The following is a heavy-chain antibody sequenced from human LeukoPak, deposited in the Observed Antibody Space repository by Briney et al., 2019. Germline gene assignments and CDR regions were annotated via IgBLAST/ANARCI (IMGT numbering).Heavy chain of an antibody. CDR2: MNPNNGNT. J-gene: IGHJ6*03. CDR1: GYTFTSYD. CDR3: ARLHWESGGIYFYYYMDV. D-gene: IGHD3-16*01. V-gene: IGHV1-8*01. Sequence: GASVTVSCTASGYTFTSYDINWGRQAPGQGLEWMASMNPNNGNTAYARKFQGRVTMTRDTSIGTAYLELSALRSEDTAVYYCARLHWESGGIYFYYYMDVWGKGTTVTVSS.